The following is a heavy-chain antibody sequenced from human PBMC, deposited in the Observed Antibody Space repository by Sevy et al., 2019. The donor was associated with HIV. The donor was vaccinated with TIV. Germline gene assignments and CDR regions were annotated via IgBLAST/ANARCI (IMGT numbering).Heavy chain of an antibody. D-gene: IGHD1-26*01. Sequence: SETLSLTCTVSGGSITSLYWNWIRQPPGMGLEWIANIYYNGHINYNPSLKSRVTLSLDTSKNQFSLRLSSVTAADTAMYYCAGQNAWGRGYSWGQGTPVTVSS. CDR1: GGSITSLY. J-gene: IGHJ4*02. CDR3: AGQNAWGRGYS. CDR2: IYYNGHI. V-gene: IGHV4-59*08.